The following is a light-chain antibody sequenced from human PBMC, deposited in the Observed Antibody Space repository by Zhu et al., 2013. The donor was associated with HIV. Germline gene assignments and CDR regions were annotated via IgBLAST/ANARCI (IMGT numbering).Light chain of an antibody. CDR3: QVWDSSSDHVI. CDR1: NIGSKS. V-gene: IGLV3-21*03. Sequence: SYVLSQPPSVSVAPGKTATITCGGNNIGSKSVHWYQQKPGQAPVLVVYDDRDRPSGIPERFSGSNSGNTATLTINRVEDGDEADYYCQVWDSSSDHVIFGGGTKLTVL. CDR2: DDR. J-gene: IGLJ2*01.